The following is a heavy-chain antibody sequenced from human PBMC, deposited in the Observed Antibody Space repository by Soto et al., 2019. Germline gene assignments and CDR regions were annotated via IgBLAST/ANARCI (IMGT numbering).Heavy chain of an antibody. CDR2: ISSSGSTI. D-gene: IGHD2-8*01. CDR1: GFTFSSYE. CDR3: ARLGYAILRGSIPQEDY. Sequence: GSLRLSCAASGFTFSSYEMNWVRQAPGKGLEWVSYISSSGSTIYYADSVKGRFTISRDNAKNSLYLQMNSLRAEDTAVYYRARLGYAILRGSIPQEDYWGQGTLVTVSS. V-gene: IGHV3-48*03. J-gene: IGHJ4*02.